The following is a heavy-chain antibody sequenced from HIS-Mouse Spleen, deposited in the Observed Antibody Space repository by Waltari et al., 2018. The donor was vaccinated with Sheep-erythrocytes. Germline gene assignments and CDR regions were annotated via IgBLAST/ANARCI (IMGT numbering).Heavy chain of an antibody. CDR2: TNYRSKWYN. CDR3: ARDMIVGATTAYYYGMDV. D-gene: IGHD1-26*01. CDR1: GDSVSSNSAA. Sequence: QVQLQQSGPGLVKPSQTLSLTCAISGDSVSSNSAAWNWIRQSPSRGLEWLGRTNYRSKWYNDYAVSVKSRITINPDTSKNQFSLQLNSVTPEDTAVYYCARDMIVGATTAYYYGMDVWGQGTTVTVSS. V-gene: IGHV6-1*01. J-gene: IGHJ6*02.